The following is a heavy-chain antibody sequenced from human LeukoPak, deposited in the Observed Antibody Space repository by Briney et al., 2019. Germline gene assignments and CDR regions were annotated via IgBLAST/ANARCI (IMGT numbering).Heavy chain of an antibody. CDR2: IYYSGST. CDR3: ARQSLLEGWKRWFDL. V-gene: IGHV4-39*01. D-gene: IGHD3-3*01. Sequence: PSETLSLTCTVSGGSISTSSYYWAWIRQPPGKGLEWIGSIYYSGSTYYNPSLKSRVTIFVDTSKNQFSLKLTSVTAADTALYYCARQSLLEGWKRWFDLWGQGTLVTVSS. CDR1: GGSISTSSYY. J-gene: IGHJ5*02.